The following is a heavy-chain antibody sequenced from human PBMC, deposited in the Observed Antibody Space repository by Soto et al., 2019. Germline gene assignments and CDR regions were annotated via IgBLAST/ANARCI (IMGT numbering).Heavy chain of an antibody. CDR1: GGTXTSYA. V-gene: IGHV1-69*13. D-gene: IGHD5-12*01. CDR3: ASPHSGYDMATITDFDY. CDR2: IIPIFGTA. J-gene: IGHJ4*02. Sequence: SXKVSFKAAGGTXTSYAISWVRQAPGQGLEWMGGIIPIFGTANYAQKFQGRVTITADESTSTAYMELSSLRSEDTSVYYCASPHSGYDMATITDFDYWGQGTLGTVSS.